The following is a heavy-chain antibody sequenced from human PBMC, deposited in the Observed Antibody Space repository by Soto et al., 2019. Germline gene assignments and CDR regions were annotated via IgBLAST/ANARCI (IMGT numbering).Heavy chain of an antibody. Sequence: QVQLQESGPGLVKPSQTLSLTCTVSGGSISSGGYYWSWIRQHPGKGLEWIGYIYYSGSTYYNPSVKSRVTISVDTSKNQFSLKLSSVTAADTAVYYCAREVAEYYGSGSYYFQGYYYYGMDVWGQGTTVTVSS. J-gene: IGHJ6*02. CDR1: GGSISSGGYY. CDR3: AREVAEYYGSGSYYFQGYYYYGMDV. V-gene: IGHV4-31*03. D-gene: IGHD3-10*01. CDR2: IYYSGST.